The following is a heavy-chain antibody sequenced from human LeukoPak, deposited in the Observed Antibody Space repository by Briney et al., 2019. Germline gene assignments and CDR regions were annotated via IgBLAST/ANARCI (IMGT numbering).Heavy chain of an antibody. D-gene: IGHD6-19*01. V-gene: IGHV4-39*07. CDR3: ARTVIAVTGTELGWFDP. Sequence: SETLSLTCTVTGDSISSSGNFWAWIRQPPGKGLEWIGNIYYSEITYTNPSLKSRLTISVDTSRNQFSLKLSSVTAADTAVCYCARTVIAVTGTELGWFDPWGPGTLVTVSS. CDR1: GDSISSSGNF. CDR2: IYYSEIT. J-gene: IGHJ5*02.